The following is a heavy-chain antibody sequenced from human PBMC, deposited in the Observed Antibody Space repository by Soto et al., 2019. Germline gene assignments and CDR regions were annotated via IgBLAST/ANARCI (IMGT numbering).Heavy chain of an antibody. CDR3: VRISYQLPSSVLWLDP. V-gene: IGHV4-34*01. CDR2: LNPGAGT. J-gene: IGHJ5*02. D-gene: IGHD3-16*02. Sequence: TLSLTCPFGCASVGSGVHYCSWLRAPPGEWLEWLRALNPGAGTNYHPSLKSRVTMSVDTSQNQFSLRLISVTAEDTAMYFCVRISYQLPSSVLWLDPWGQVTPVTVS. CDR1: CASVGSGVHY.